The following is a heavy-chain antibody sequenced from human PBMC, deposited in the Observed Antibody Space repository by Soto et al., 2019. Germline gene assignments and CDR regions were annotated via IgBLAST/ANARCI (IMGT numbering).Heavy chain of an antibody. D-gene: IGHD6-19*01. V-gene: IGHV4-4*02. CDR3: ARGLSLVVAGNRLGLPDY. Sequence: SVTLSLTCTVSGDSSSSNNWWHWVRQPPGKGLEWIGEIYHSGSTNYNPSLSSRVIISVDTSNNQFSLRLSSVTAADTAIYYCARGLSLVVAGNRLGLPDYWGQGTLVTVSS. J-gene: IGHJ4*02. CDR2: IYHSGST. CDR1: GDSSSSNNW.